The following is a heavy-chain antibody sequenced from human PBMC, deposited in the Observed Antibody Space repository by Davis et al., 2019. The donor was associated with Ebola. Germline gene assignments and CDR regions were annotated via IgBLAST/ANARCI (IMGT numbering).Heavy chain of an antibody. CDR3: AKDPEGYQLLPDHFDY. CDR1: GFTFSSYA. CDR2: ISGSGGST. V-gene: IGHV3-23*01. Sequence: GGSLRLSCAASGFTFSSYAMSWVRQAPGKGLEWVSAISGSGGSTYYADSVKGRFTISRDNSKNTLYLQMNSLRAEDTAVYYCAKDPEGYQLLPDHFDYWGQGTLVTVSS. D-gene: IGHD2-2*01. J-gene: IGHJ4*02.